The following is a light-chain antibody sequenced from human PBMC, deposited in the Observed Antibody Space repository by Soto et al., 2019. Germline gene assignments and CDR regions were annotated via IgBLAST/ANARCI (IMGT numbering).Light chain of an antibody. CDR3: SSYTTTSTYV. Sequence: LTQPRSVSGSPGQSVTISCTGTDTNIGFYNFVSWYQQHPDKAPHLVIYEVTNRPSGVSHRFSGSKSGNTASLTISGLQAEDEADYYCSSYTTTSTYVFGTGTKVTV. V-gene: IGLV2-14*01. CDR2: EVT. J-gene: IGLJ1*01. CDR1: DTNIGFYNF.